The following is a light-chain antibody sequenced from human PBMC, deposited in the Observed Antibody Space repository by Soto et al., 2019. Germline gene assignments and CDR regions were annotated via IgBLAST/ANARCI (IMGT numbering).Light chain of an antibody. Sequence: DIQMTQSPSSLSASVGDRVTITCRASQTISGYLTWYQHRPGKDPKLLISAASTLQPRVPSRFSGSGSGTDFALTISNRQPEDVATSYCQPTYSAPSPFGQGTK. CDR2: AAS. CDR1: QTISGY. V-gene: IGKV1-39*01. CDR3: QPTYSAPSP. J-gene: IGKJ2*01.